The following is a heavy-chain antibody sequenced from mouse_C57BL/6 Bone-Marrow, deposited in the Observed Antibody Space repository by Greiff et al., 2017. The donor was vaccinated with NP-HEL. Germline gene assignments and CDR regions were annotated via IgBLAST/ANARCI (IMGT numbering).Heavy chain of an antibody. J-gene: IGHJ2*01. CDR2: ISSGGSYT. D-gene: IGHD2-4*01. V-gene: IGHV5-6*01. Sequence: EVQGVESGGDLVKPGGSLKLSCAASGFTFSSYGMSWVRQTPDKRLEWVATISSGGSYTYYPDSVKGRFTISRDNAKNTLYLQMSSLKSEDTAMYYCARLITTYYFDYWGQGTTLTVSS. CDR1: GFTFSSYG. CDR3: ARLITTYYFDY.